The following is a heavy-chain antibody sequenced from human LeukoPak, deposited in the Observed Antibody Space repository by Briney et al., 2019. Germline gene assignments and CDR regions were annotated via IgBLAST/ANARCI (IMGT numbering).Heavy chain of an antibody. CDR3: ARDESVYYDSWSGYEGGYFEY. V-gene: IGHV4-38-2*02. CDR2: IYHSGST. J-gene: IGHJ4*02. Sequence: SETLSLTCTVSGYSISSGYYWGWIRQPPGKGLEWIGSIYHSGSTYYDASLKSRVIISVGTSKNQFSLKLSSVTAADTAVYYCARDESVYYDSWSGYEGGYFEYWGQGTLVTVSS. D-gene: IGHD3-3*01. CDR1: GYSISSGYY.